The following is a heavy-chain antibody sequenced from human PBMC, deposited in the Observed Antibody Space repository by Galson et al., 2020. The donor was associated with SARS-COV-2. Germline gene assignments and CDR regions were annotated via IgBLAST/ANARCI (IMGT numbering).Heavy chain of an antibody. CDR3: GTAGDY. J-gene: IGHJ4*02. CDR1: GLTFNIFW. CDR2: IDDAGTRT. V-gene: IGHV3-7*05. D-gene: IGHD3-10*01. Sequence: TGGSLRLSCRDYGLTFNIFWMSWVRQSPGKGLEWVANIDDAGTRTYYVDSVRGRFTISRDNAKNSLYLEMNNLRVDDSAVYYCGTAGDYWGQGTLVTVSS.